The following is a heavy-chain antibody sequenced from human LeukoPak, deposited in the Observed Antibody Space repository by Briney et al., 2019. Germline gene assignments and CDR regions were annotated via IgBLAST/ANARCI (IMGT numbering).Heavy chain of an antibody. J-gene: IGHJ6*02. CDR3: AKGPCIAAAVACYYYGMDV. V-gene: IGHV3-9*01. Sequence: GRSLRLSCAASGFTFDAYAMRWVRQAPGKGLEWVSGISYNSGSIGYADSVKGRFTISRDNAKNSLYLQMNSLRAEDTALYYCAKGPCIAAAVACYYYGMDVWGQGTTVTVSS. CDR1: GFTFDAYA. D-gene: IGHD6-13*01. CDR2: ISYNSGSI.